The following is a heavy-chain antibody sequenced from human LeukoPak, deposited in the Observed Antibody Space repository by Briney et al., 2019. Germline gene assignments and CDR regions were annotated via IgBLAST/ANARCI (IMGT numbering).Heavy chain of an antibody. CDR1: GGSISTYY. Sequence: SETLSLTCTVSGGSISTYYWSWIRQPAGKGLEWIGRIYTSGSTNYNPSLKSRVTMSVDTSKNQFSLKLSSVTAADTAMYYCVRDTLSWVDPWGQGTLVTVSS. CDR2: IYTSGST. J-gene: IGHJ5*02. V-gene: IGHV4-4*07. D-gene: IGHD2/OR15-2a*01. CDR3: VRDTLSWVDP.